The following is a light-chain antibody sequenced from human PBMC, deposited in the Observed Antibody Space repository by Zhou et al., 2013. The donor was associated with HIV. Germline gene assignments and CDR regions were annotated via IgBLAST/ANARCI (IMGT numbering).Light chain of an antibody. V-gene: IGKV1-5*03. Sequence: DIQMTQSPSTLSASVGDRVTITCRASQSIGSWLAWYQQKPGKAPKLLIYKASSLESGVPSRFSGSGSGTDFTLTISSLQPEDFVTYYCQQYTDYVPVTFGQGTKVEIK. CDR3: QQYTDYVPVT. CDR1: QSIGSW. CDR2: KAS. J-gene: IGKJ2*01.